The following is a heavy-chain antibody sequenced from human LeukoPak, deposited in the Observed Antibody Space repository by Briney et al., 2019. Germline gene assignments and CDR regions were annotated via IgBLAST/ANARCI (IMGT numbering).Heavy chain of an antibody. CDR2: TYYRSQWYS. D-gene: IGHD6-6*01. CDR3: ARSSKAALDY. J-gene: IGHJ4*02. Sequence: SQTLSLTFAISGDSVSSNTADWNWIRQSPSRGLEWLGRTYYRSQWYSDYAVSVKSRITINPDTSKNQFSLQLNSVTPGDTAVYYCARSSKAALDYWGQGTQVTVSS. CDR1: GDSVSSNTAD. V-gene: IGHV6-1*01.